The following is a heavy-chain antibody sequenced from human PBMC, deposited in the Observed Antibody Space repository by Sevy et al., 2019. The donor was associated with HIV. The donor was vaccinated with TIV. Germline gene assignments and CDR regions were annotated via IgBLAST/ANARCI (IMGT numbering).Heavy chain of an antibody. D-gene: IGHD4-17*01. Sequence: GGSLRLSCAASGFTFSSFGMHWVHQAPGKGLEWVAVIWFDGSNTYYAASVKGRFTISRDIAKNTLHLQMNSLRAEDTAVYYCARDLEFYDSGDYGPAFMPDFWGHGTLVTVSS. CDR2: IWFDGSNT. J-gene: IGHJ4*01. CDR1: GFTFSSFG. CDR3: ARDLEFYDSGDYGPAFMPDF. V-gene: IGHV3-33*01.